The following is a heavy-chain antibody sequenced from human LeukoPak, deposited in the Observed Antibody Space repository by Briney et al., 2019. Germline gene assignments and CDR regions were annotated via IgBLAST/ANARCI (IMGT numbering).Heavy chain of an antibody. CDR2: INSDGRST. D-gene: IGHD6-19*01. V-gene: IGHV3-74*01. CDR1: GFTFSNYW. Sequence: SGGSLRLSCAASGFTFSNYWMHWVRQAPGKGLVWVSRINSDGRSTNYADSVKGRFTISRDNAKNTLFLQMNSLRAEDAAVYYYARDLSSSGWSFDYWGQGTLVTVSS. J-gene: IGHJ4*02. CDR3: ARDLSSSGWSFDY.